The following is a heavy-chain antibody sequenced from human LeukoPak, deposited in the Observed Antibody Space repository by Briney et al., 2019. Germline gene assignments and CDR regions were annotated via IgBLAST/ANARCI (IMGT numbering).Heavy chain of an antibody. Sequence: GGSLRLSCAASGFTFSSYGMHWVRQAPGKGLEWVAFIRYDGSNKYYADSVKGRFTISRDNSKNTLYLQMNSLRAEDTAVYYCAKDPKRYSYGNHFDYWGQGTLVNGSS. CDR3: AKDPKRYSYGNHFDY. D-gene: IGHD5-18*01. V-gene: IGHV3-30*02. CDR1: GFTFSSYG. CDR2: IRYDGSNK. J-gene: IGHJ4*02.